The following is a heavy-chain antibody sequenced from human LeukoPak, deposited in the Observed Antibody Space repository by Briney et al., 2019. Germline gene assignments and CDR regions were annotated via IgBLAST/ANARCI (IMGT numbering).Heavy chain of an antibody. J-gene: IGHJ4*02. D-gene: IGHD2-15*01. V-gene: IGHV3-53*01. CDR1: GFTVSSNY. Sequence: GGSLRLSCAASGFTVSSNYMSWVRQAPGKGLEWVSVIYSGGSTYYADSVKGRFTISRDNSKNTLYLQMNSLRAEDTAVYYCARGVVVAATHSSGWYKGFDYWGQGTLVTVSS. CDR2: IYSGGST. CDR3: ARGVVVAATHSSGWYKGFDY.